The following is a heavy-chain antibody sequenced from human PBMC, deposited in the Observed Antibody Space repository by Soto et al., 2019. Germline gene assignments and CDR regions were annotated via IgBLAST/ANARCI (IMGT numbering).Heavy chain of an antibody. J-gene: IGHJ4*02. V-gene: IGHV3-23*01. CDR2: ISGSGATT. CDR1: GFTFSNYA. D-gene: IGHD2-15*01. Sequence: EVRLLESGGGLVQPGGSLRLSCAASGFTFSNYAMTWVRQAPGKRLEWVSSISGSGATTYQPDSVKGRFAISRDNSKNTWYRKRISLRAEDAAIYSCAKYFPFNSLPTLTIFDYWGQGALVTVSS. CDR3: AKYFPFNSLPTLTIFDY.